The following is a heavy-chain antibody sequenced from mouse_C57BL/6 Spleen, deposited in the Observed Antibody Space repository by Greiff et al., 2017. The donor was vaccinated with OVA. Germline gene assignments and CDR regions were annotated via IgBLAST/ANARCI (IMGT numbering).Heavy chain of an antibody. J-gene: IGHJ1*03. CDR2: ISDGGSDT. V-gene: IGHV5-4*03. D-gene: IGHD1-1*01. CDR3: ARAGYYGSRYFVV. CDR1: GLTFSSYA. Sequence: EVMLVESGGGLVKPGGSLKLSCAASGLTFSSYAMSWVRQTPEKRLEWVATISDGGSDTYYPDNVKGRFTISRDNAKNNLYLQMSHLKSEDTAMYYCARAGYYGSRYFVVWGTGTTVTVSS.